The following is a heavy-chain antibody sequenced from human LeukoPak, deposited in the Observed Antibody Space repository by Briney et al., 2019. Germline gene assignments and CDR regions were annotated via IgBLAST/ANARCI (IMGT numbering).Heavy chain of an antibody. CDR3: AKDTIMITFGGVISTYFTNYYYYYMDV. D-gene: IGHD3-16*02. J-gene: IGHJ6*03. CDR1: GFTFSKNA. CDR2: LSGSGADT. V-gene: IGHV3-23*01. Sequence: PGGSLRLSCAASGFTFSKNAMSWVRQAPGKGLEWVSSLSGSGADTYYADSVKGRFTISRDNAKNTAYLQMNSLRAEDTAVYYCAKDTIMITFGGVISTYFTNYYYYYMDVWGKGTTVTVSS.